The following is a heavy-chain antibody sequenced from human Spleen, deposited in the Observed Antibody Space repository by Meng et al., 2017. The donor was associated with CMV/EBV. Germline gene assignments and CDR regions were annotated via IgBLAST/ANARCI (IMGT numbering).Heavy chain of an antibody. J-gene: IGHJ4*02. CDR3: ARDDSYCTNGVCSNYFDY. Sequence: GESLKISCAASGFTFKSYAMNWVRQAPGKGLEWVSTISDRGGNTYYADSVKGRFTISRDNSKNTLYLQMNSLRAEDTAVYYCARDDSYCTNGVCSNYFDYWGQGTLVTVSS. V-gene: IGHV3-23*01. D-gene: IGHD2-8*01. CDR2: ISDRGGNT. CDR1: GFTFKSYA.